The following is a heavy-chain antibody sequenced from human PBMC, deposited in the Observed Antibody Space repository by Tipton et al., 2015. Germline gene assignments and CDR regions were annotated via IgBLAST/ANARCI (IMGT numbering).Heavy chain of an antibody. Sequence: QSGAEVKKPGASVKVSCKTSGYTFTGHRLHWVRQAPGQGLEWMGCMNPSSGDTTYAQRFHGRVTMTSDTSITTAYLELSSLGSDDTAVYYCARERKHYDGMDVWGQGTTVTVSS. CDR2: MNPSSGDT. CDR3: ARERKHYDGMDV. V-gene: IGHV1-2*02. D-gene: IGHD3-10*01. CDR1: GYTFTGHR. J-gene: IGHJ6*02.